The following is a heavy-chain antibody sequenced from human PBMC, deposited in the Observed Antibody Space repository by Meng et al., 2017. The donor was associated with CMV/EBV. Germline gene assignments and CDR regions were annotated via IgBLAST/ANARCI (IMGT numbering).Heavy chain of an antibody. J-gene: IGHJ5*02. D-gene: IGHD6-6*01. V-gene: IGHV1-2*02. CDR1: GYTFTGYY. Sequence: ASVKVSCKASGYTFTGYYMHWVRQAPGQGLEWMGWINPNSGGTNYAQKFQGRVTMTRDTSISTAYMELSRQRSDDTAVYYCASRRGIDRIAARRGWFDPWGQGTLVTV. CDR3: ASRRGIDRIAARRGWFDP. CDR2: INPNSGGT.